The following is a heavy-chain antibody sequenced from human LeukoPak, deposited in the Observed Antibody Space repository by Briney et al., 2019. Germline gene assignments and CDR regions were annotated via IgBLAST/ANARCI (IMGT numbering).Heavy chain of an antibody. CDR2: ITSSSAYI. CDR1: GFTFSNYA. V-gene: IGHV3-21*01. D-gene: IGHD4-17*01. CDR3: ARDGAVTNGRYFDY. Sequence: GGSLRLSCAASGFTFSNYAINWVRQAPGKGLEWVSSITSSSAYIYYADSVQGRFSISRDDAKNSLYLQMNSLRAEDTARYYCARDGAVTNGRYFDYWGQGTLVTVSS. J-gene: IGHJ4*02.